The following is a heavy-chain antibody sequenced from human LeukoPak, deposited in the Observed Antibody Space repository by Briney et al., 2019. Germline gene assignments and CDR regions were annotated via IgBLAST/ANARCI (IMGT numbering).Heavy chain of an antibody. CDR3: TTGEFGESIDY. CDR2: IKSKTDGGTT. D-gene: IGHD3-10*01. Sequence: GGSLRLSCAASGFTFSNTWMSWVRQAPGKGLEWVGRIKSKTDGGTTDYAAPVKGRFTISRDDSKNTLYLQMNSLKTEDTAVYYCTTGEFGESIDYWGQGTLVTVSS. V-gene: IGHV3-15*01. CDR1: GFTFSNTW. J-gene: IGHJ4*02.